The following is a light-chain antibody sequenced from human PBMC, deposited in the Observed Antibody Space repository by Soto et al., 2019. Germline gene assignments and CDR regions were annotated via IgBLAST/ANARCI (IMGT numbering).Light chain of an antibody. CDR1: KLGDKY. V-gene: IGLV3-1*01. CDR3: QAWDNSPHVV. Sequence: ELTQPPSVSVSPGQTATITCSGDKLGDKYVCWYQQKPGQSPLLVIYQDRKRPSGIPERFSGSNSGNTATLTISGTQAMDEADYYCQAWDNSPHVVFGGGTKLTVL. CDR2: QDR. J-gene: IGLJ2*01.